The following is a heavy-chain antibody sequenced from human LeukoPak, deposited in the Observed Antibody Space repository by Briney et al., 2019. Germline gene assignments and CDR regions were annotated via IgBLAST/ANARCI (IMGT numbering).Heavy chain of an antibody. CDR3: ARGYSFKRDTAMVTGY. CDR2: MNPNSGNT. CDR1: GYTFTSYD. V-gene: IGHV1-8*01. J-gene: IGHJ4*02. Sequence: ASVKVSCKASGYTFTSYDINWVRQATGQGLEWMGWMNPNSGNTGYARKFQGRVTMTRNTSISTAYMELSSLRSEDTAVYYCARGYSFKRDTAMVTGYWGQGTLVTVSS. D-gene: IGHD5-18*01.